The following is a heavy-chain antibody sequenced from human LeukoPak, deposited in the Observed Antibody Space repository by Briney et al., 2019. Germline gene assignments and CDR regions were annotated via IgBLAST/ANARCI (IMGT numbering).Heavy chain of an antibody. V-gene: IGHV3-30*01. D-gene: IGHD3-10*01. CDR2: ISYDGSNK. Sequence: GGSLRLSCAASGFTFSSYAMHWVRQAPGKGLEWVAVISYDGSNKYYADSVKGRFTISRDNSKNTLYLQMNSLRAEDTAVYYCARETGWFGESHFDYWGQGTLVTVSS. CDR1: GFTFSSYA. J-gene: IGHJ4*02. CDR3: ARETGWFGESHFDY.